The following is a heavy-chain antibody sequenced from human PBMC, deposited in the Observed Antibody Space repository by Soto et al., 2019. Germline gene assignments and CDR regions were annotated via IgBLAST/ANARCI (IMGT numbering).Heavy chain of an antibody. CDR3: ARHAHYDSSGYYYYYYGMDV. D-gene: IGHD3-22*01. V-gene: IGHV4-39*01. Sequence: SETLSLTCTVSGGSISSSSYYWGWIRQPPGKRLEWIGSIYYSGNTYYNPSLKSRVTMSVDMSKNQFSLKLSSVTAADTAVYYCARHAHYDSSGYYYYYYGMDVWGQGTTVTVSS. CDR1: GGSISSSSYY. CDR2: IYYSGNT. J-gene: IGHJ6*02.